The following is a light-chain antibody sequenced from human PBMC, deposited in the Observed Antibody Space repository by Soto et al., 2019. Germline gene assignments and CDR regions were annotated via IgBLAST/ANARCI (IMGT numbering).Light chain of an antibody. CDR3: QQRSNWPVT. CDR1: QSVSSY. V-gene: IGKV3-11*01. CDR2: DAS. Sequence: EIVLTQSPGTLSLSPGERATLSCRASQSVSSYLAWYQQKPGQAPRLPIYDASTRATGISARFSGSGSGTDFTLTISSLEPEDFAVYYCQQRSNWPVTFGQGTRWISN. J-gene: IGKJ1*01.